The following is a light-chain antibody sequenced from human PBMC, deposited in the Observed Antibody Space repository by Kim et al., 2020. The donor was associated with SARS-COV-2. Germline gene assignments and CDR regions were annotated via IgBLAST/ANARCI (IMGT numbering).Light chain of an antibody. CDR1: QNVRDH. Sequence: SLSSSIGDRVSIACRASQNVRDHLDWYQHKPGKAPNLLIYLASKLYDGVPSRFSGSGFGTNFTLTINSLQPDDFATYYSQQSYSTFGQGTRLEIK. CDR3: QQSYST. CDR2: LAS. J-gene: IGKJ5*01. V-gene: IGKV1-39*01.